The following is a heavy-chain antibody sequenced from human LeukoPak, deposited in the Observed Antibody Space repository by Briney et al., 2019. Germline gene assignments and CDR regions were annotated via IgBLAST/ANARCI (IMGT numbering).Heavy chain of an antibody. V-gene: IGHV3-53*01. J-gene: IGHJ5*02. Sequence: GGSLRLSCAASGFTVSSSYMSWVRQTPGEGLEWVSVIYSDGGTYYADSVKGRFTISRDISENALFLQMNSLRVEDTAVYYCAKVGAGYSSSPWGQGTLVTVSS. CDR3: AKVGAGYSSSP. CDR2: IYSDGGT. D-gene: IGHD6-13*01. CDR1: GFTVSSSY.